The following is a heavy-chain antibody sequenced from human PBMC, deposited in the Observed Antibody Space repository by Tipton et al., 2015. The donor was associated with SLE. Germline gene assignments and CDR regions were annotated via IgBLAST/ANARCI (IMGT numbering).Heavy chain of an antibody. J-gene: IGHJ5*02. V-gene: IGHV4-59*01. D-gene: IGHD3-10*01. CDR1: RGSISSYY. Sequence: TLSLTCTVSRGSISSYYWSWIRQPPGKGLEWIGYIYYSGSTNYNPSLKSRVTISVDTSKNQFSLKLSSVTAADTAVYYCVRGYGSGSYYNGFDPWGQGTLVTVSA. CDR2: IYYSGST. CDR3: VRGYGSGSYYNGFDP.